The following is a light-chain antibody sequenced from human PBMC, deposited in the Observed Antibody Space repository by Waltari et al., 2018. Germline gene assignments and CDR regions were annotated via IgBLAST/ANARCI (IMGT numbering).Light chain of an antibody. V-gene: IGKV1-5*03. CDR1: QSVGPW. CDR3: QHYNGFPWT. CDR2: KAS. Sequence: DIQMAQSPSTLSASVGDRVTITCRASQSVGPWLAWYQQKPGKAPTLLIYKASDLQSGVSSRFSVSGSGTEFVLTINSLQPDDVAIYYCQHYNGFPWTFGQGSKVEIK. J-gene: IGKJ1*01.